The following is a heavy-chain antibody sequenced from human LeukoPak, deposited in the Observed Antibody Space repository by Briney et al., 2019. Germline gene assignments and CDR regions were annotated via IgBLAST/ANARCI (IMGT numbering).Heavy chain of an antibody. Sequence: GGSLRLSCAASGFTVSSNYMSWVRQAPGKGLEWVSAISGSGGSTYYADSVKGRFTISRDNSKNTLYLQMNTLRAEDTAVYYCAKGSGSYYDWGQGTLVTVSS. CDR1: GFTVSSNY. CDR3: AKGSGSYYD. CDR2: ISGSGGST. D-gene: IGHD1-26*01. V-gene: IGHV3-23*01. J-gene: IGHJ4*02.